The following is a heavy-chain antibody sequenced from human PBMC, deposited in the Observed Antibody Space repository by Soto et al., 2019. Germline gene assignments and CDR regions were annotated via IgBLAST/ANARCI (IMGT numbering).Heavy chain of an antibody. J-gene: IGHJ1*01. CDR3: ASRVTKYFQY. CDR2: ISGSGGTT. Sequence: EVQLLESGGGLVQPGGSLSLSCAASGFPFRGKPWGWVRQAPGRGLEWVSSISGSGGTTYYADSVKGRFTISRDNSKNTLYLQMNSLRAEDTAVYYCASRVTKYFQYWGQGTLVTVSS. D-gene: IGHD4-17*01. CDR1: GFPFRGKP. V-gene: IGHV3-23*01.